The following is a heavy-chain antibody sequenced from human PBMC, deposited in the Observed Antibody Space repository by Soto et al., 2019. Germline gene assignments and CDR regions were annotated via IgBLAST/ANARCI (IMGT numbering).Heavy chain of an antibody. J-gene: IGHJ6*03. CDR1: GYTFTGYY. CDR3: ARDRYGYSYGYPYYYYYMDV. CDR2: INPNSGGT. D-gene: IGHD5-18*01. Sequence: QVQLVQSGAEVKKPGASVKVSCKASGYTFTGYYMHWVRQAPGQGLEWMGWINPNSGGTNYAQKFQGWVTMTSDTSISTAYMELSRLRSDDTAVYYCARDRYGYSYGYPYYYYYMDVWGKGTTVTVSS. V-gene: IGHV1-2*04.